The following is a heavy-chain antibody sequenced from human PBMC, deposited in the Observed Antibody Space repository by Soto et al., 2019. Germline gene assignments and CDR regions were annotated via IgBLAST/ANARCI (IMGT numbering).Heavy chain of an antibody. CDR3: VREGRGSFDF. V-gene: IGHV3-23*01. Sequence: PGGSLRLSCAASGFIFTNYAMNWVRQAPGKGLEWVSVIGGRGNSAYYAGSVQGRFTISRDNSKNTLSLQMSSLTADDTAIYYCVREGRGSFDFWGRGTMVTVSS. CDR2: IGGRGNSA. J-gene: IGHJ3*01. CDR1: GFIFTNYA. D-gene: IGHD5-12*01.